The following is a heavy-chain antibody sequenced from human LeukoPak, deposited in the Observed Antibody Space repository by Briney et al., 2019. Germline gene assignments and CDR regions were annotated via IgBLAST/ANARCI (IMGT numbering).Heavy chain of an antibody. Sequence: VKVSCKASGYTFTSYGISWVRQAPGQGLEWMGWISAYNGNTNYAQKLQGRVTMTTDTSTSTAYMELRSLRSDDTAVYYCARDVRGIVGMDYFDYWGQGTLVTVSS. J-gene: IGHJ4*02. V-gene: IGHV1-18*01. CDR3: ARDVRGIVGMDYFDY. CDR2: ISAYNGNT. CDR1: GYTFTSYG. D-gene: IGHD3-22*01.